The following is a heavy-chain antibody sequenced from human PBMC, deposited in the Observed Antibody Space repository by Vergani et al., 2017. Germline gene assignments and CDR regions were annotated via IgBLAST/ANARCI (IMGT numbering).Heavy chain of an antibody. V-gene: IGHV3-48*01. D-gene: IGHD5-18*01. CDR2: ISSSSSTI. CDR3: ARDRGPPEGGYSYGTYYYYYGMDV. Sequence: EVQLVESGGGLVQPGGSLRLSCAASGFTFSSYSMNWVRQAPGKGLEWVSYISSSSSTIYYADSVKGRFTISRDNAKNSLYLQMNSLRAEDTAVYYCARDRGPPEGGYSYGTYYYYYGMDVWGQGTTVTVSS. CDR1: GFTFSSYS. J-gene: IGHJ6*02.